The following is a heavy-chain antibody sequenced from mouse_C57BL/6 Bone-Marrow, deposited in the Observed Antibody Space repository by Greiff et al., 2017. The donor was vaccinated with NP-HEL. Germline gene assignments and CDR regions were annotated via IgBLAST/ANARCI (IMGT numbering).Heavy chain of an antibody. CDR2: IYPGSGST. CDR1: GYTFTSYW. Sequence: VQLQQPGAELVKPGASVKMSCKASGYTFTSYWITWVKQRPGQGLEWIGDIYPGSGSTNYNEKFKSKATLTVDPSSSTAYMQLSSLTSEDSAVYSCAMGLLLPLWYFDVWGTGTTVTVSS. J-gene: IGHJ1*03. D-gene: IGHD2-3*01. V-gene: IGHV1-55*01. CDR3: AMGLLLPLWYFDV.